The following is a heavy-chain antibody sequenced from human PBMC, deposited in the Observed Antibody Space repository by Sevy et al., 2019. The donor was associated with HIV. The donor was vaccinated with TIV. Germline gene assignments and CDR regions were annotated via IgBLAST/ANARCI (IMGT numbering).Heavy chain of an antibody. V-gene: IGHV1-18*01. Sequence: ASVKVSCKASGYTFTSYGISWVRQAPGQGLEWMGWISAYNGNTNYAQKLQGRVTMTTDTSTSTAYMELRSLRSDDRAVYYCARGSSCGGDCYDAFDIWGQGTMVTVSS. J-gene: IGHJ3*02. CDR1: GYTFTSYG. D-gene: IGHD2-21*02. CDR3: ARGSSCGGDCYDAFDI. CDR2: ISAYNGNT.